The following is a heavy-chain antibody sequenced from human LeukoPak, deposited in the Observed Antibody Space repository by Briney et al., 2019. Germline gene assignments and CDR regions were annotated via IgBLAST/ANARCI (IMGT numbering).Heavy chain of an antibody. CDR1: GGSFSDYY. Sequence: ASETLSLTCAVYGGSFSDYYWTWIRQPPGRGLEWIGEINHSANSNYNPSLKSRVTVLVDTSKNQFSLKLTSVPAADTAVYYCARARFNGKFDSWGQGTLVTVSS. CDR2: INHSANS. V-gene: IGHV4-34*01. D-gene: IGHD1-14*01. J-gene: IGHJ5*01. CDR3: ARARFNGKFDS.